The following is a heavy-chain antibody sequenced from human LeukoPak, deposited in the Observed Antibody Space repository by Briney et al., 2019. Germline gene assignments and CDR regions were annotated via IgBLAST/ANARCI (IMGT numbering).Heavy chain of an antibody. CDR1: GGTFSSYA. CDR2: IIPIFGTA. Sequence: ASVKVSCKASGGTFSSYAISWVRQAPGQGLEWMGGIIPIFGTANYAQKFQGRVTITTDESTSTAYMELSSLRSEDTAVYYCARGYSYELSADYWGQGTLVTVSS. V-gene: IGHV1-69*05. CDR3: ARGYSYELSADY. D-gene: IGHD5-18*01. J-gene: IGHJ4*02.